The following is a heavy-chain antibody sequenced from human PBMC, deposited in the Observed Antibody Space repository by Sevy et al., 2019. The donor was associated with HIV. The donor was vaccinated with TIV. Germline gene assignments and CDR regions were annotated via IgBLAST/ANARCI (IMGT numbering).Heavy chain of an antibody. CDR2: IYPGDSDV. CDR3: ARSTSGYYFY. Sequence: GESLKISCKGSGFTFTNNWIAWVRQMPGKGLEWMGIIYPGDSDVTYSPSFQVQVTISADLSISTVYLQWTSLKASDSAIYYCARSTSGYYFYWGQGALVTVSS. D-gene: IGHD3-22*01. J-gene: IGHJ4*02. CDR1: GFTFTNNW. V-gene: IGHV5-51*01.